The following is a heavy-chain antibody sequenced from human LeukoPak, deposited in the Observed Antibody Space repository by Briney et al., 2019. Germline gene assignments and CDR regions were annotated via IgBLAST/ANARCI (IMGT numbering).Heavy chain of an antibody. CDR1: GFTFSSYW. Sequence: GGSLRLSCEASGFTFSSYWMHWVRQAPGKGLVWVSRINTDGSTANYADSVKGRFTISRDNAKNTLYLQMNSLRAEDTAVYYCARVPEGGYWSSYYYYYYNYMDVWGKGTTVTVSS. CDR3: ARVPEGGYWSSYYYYYYNYMDV. J-gene: IGHJ6*03. D-gene: IGHD3-3*01. V-gene: IGHV3-74*01. CDR2: INTDGSTA.